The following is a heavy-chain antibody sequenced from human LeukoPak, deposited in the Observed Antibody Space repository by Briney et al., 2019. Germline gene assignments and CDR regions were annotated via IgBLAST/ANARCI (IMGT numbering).Heavy chain of an antibody. V-gene: IGHV1-18*01. CDR3: ARGGSRVVTYGNFDY. Sequence: ASVKVSCKPSGYTFTSYAISWLRQAPGQGLEWMGWISTYSGNTNYAQKLQGRITMTIETSTSTAYMELRSLRSDDTAVYYCARGGSRVVTYGNFDYWGQGTLVTVSS. CDR2: ISTYSGNT. J-gene: IGHJ4*02. D-gene: IGHD2-21*02. CDR1: GYTFTSYA.